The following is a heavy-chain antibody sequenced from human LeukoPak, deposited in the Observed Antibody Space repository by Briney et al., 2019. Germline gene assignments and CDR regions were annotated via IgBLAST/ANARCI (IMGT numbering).Heavy chain of an antibody. CDR3: AKDLDSSSAGPDY. V-gene: IGHV3-66*01. D-gene: IGHD6-6*01. J-gene: IGHJ4*02. CDR2: IYSDGTT. Sequence: GGSLRLSCAASGFTVSSSYMSWVRQAPGKGLEWVSVIYSDGTTYYGDSVKGRFTISRGNSKNTVYLQMNSLRAEDTAVYYCAKDLDSSSAGPDYWGQGTLVTVSS. CDR1: GFTVSSSY.